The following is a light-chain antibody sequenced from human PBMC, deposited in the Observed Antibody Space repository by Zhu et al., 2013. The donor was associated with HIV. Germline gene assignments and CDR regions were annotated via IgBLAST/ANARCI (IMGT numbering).Light chain of an antibody. CDR3: QQYYSTPPIT. Sequence: DIVMTQSPDSLTVSLGERATINCKSSQSVLHSSNSNNYLAWYQQKPGQPPKLLISWASTRESGVPDRFSGSGSGTDFTLTISSLQAEDVAVYYCQQYYSTPPITFGQGTRLEIK. J-gene: IGKJ5*01. CDR2: WAS. CDR1: QSVLHSSNSNNY. V-gene: IGKV4-1*01.